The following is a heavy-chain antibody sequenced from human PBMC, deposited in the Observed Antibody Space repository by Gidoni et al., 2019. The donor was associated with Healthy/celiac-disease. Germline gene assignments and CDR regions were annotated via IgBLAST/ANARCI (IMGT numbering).Heavy chain of an antibody. D-gene: IGHD3-3*01. J-gene: IGHJ4*02. CDR2: IYSGGRT. CDR1: GFTVSSNY. CDR3: ARGFGVVIIYY. Sequence: EVQLVETGGGLIQPGGSLRLSCAASGFTVSSNYMSWVRQAPGKGLEWVSVIYSGGRTYYADSVKGRFTISRENSKNTLYLQMNSLRAEDTAVYYCARGFGVVIIYYWGQGTLVTVSS. V-gene: IGHV3-53*02.